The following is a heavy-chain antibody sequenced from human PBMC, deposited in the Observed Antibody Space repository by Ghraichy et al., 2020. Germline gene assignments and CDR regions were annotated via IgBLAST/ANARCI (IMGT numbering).Heavy chain of an antibody. CDR2: ISSNGGST. CDR3: VKGVEVLYYGMDV. Sequence: GGSLRLSCSASGFTFSSYAMHWVRQAPGKGLEYVSAISSNGGSTYYADSVKGRFTISRDNSKNTLYLQMSSLRAEDTAVYYCVKGVEVLYYGMDVWGQGTTVTVSS. J-gene: IGHJ6*02. CDR1: GFTFSSYA. V-gene: IGHV3-64D*06.